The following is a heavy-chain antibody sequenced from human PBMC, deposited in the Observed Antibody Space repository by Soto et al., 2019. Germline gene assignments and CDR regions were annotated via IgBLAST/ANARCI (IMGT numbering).Heavy chain of an antibody. D-gene: IGHD5-18*01. CDR3: AKDLTHRGTAMVYYYYYYGMDV. CDR1: GFTLSYYG. CDR2: ISYDGSNK. V-gene: IGHV3-30*18. J-gene: IGHJ6*02. Sequence: VGSLRLSCAASGFTLSYYGMHWVRQAPFKVLEWVAVISYDGSNKYYTDSVKVRFTISRDNSKNTLYLQMNSLRAEDTAVYYCAKDLTHRGTAMVYYYYYYGMDVWGQGTTVTVSS.